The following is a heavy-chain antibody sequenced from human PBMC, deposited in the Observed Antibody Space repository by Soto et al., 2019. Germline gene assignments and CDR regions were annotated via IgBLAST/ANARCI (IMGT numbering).Heavy chain of an antibody. Sequence: PSETLSLTCTVSGGSINSGTYYWSWVRQYPGKGLEWIGYIYNNGSTYQNPSLKSRVTISLDTSKNQFSLKLSSVTAADTAVYHCARGEFGGHCSGGSCSPPDYWGQGTLVTVSS. CDR3: ARGEFGGHCSGGSCSPPDY. CDR2: IYNNGST. CDR1: GGSINSGTYY. D-gene: IGHD2-15*01. J-gene: IGHJ4*02. V-gene: IGHV4-31*03.